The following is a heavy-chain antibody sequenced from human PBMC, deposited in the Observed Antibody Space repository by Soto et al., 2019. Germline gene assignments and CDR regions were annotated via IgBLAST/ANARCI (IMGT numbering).Heavy chain of an antibody. J-gene: IGHJ6*03. CDR3: ARRGALLEWLITSLGYYYMDV. CDR2: ISSSSSTI. CDR1: GFTFSSYS. V-gene: IGHV3-48*01. Sequence: GGSLRLSCAASGFTFSSYSMNWVRQAPGKGLEWVSYISSSSSTIYYADSVKGRFTISRDNAKNSLYLQMNSLRAEDTAVYYCARRGALLEWLITSLGYYYMDVWGKGTTVTVSS. D-gene: IGHD3-3*01.